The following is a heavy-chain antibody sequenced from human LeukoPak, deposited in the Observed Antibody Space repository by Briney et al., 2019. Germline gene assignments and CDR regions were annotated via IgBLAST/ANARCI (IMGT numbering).Heavy chain of an antibody. Sequence: ASVKVSWKASGGTFSSYAISWVRQAPGQGLEWMGRIIPIFGIANYAQKFQGRVTITADKSTSTAYMELSSLRSEDTAVYYCARGEIVEMATIDYWGQGTLVTVSS. CDR2: IIPIFGIA. V-gene: IGHV1-69*04. CDR3: ARGEIVEMATIDY. D-gene: IGHD5-24*01. CDR1: GGTFSSYA. J-gene: IGHJ4*02.